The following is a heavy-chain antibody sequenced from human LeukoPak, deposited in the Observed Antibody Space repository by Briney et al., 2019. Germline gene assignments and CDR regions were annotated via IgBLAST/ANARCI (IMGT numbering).Heavy chain of an antibody. CDR1: GGSISSHY. CDR2: ISSSGST. D-gene: IGHD1-26*01. V-gene: IGHV4-59*08. CDR3: ARQGGSYTFDY. J-gene: IGHJ4*02. Sequence: SETLPLTCTVSGGSISSHYWTWIRQPPGKGLEWIAYISSSGSTNYNPSLKSRVTISADTSKNQFSLKLSSVTAADTAVYYCARQGGSYTFDYWGQGTLVTVSS.